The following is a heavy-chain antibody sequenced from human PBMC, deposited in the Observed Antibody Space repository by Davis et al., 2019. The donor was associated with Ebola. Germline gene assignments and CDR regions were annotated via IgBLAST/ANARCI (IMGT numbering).Heavy chain of an antibody. Sequence: AASVKVSCKASRYTFTSYDINWVRQATGQGLEWMGWMNPNSGNRGYVQKFQGRVTMTRNTSISTAYMELSSLRSEDTAVYYCARHINYGDYGSGWFDPWGQGTLVTGSS. J-gene: IGHJ5*02. D-gene: IGHD4-17*01. CDR3: ARHINYGDYGSGWFDP. CDR2: MNPNSGNR. CDR1: RYTFTSYD. V-gene: IGHV1-8*01.